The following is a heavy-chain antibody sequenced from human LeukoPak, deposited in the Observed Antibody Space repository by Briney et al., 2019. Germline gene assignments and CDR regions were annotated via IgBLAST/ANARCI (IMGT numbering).Heavy chain of an antibody. V-gene: IGHV3-15*01. D-gene: IGHD1-7*01. J-gene: IGHJ4*02. Sequence: GGSLRLSCAASGFTFSNAWMSWVRQAPGKGLEWVGRIKSKTDGGTTDYAAPVKGRFTISRDDSKNTLYLQMDSLKTEDTAVYYCTTAPPNYVRVLDYWGQGTLVTVSS. CDR3: TTAPPNYVRVLDY. CDR1: GFTFSNAW. CDR2: IKSKTDGGTT.